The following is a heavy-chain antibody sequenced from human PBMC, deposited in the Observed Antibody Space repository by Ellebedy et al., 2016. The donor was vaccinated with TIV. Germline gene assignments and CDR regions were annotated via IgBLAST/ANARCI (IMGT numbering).Heavy chain of an antibody. Sequence: GESLKISXAASGFTFSSYAMHWVRQAPGKGLEWVAVISYDGSNKYYADSVKGRFTISRDNAKNSLYLQMNSLRAEDTAVYYCARGVSSWYLGDYFDYWGQGTLVTVSS. CDR3: ARGVSSWYLGDYFDY. J-gene: IGHJ4*02. CDR1: GFTFSSYA. CDR2: ISYDGSNK. V-gene: IGHV3-30-3*01. D-gene: IGHD6-13*01.